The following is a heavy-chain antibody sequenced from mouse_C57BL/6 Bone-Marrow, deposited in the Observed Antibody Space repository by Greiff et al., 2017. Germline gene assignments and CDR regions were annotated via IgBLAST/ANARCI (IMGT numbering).Heavy chain of an antibody. CDR2: ISAGGSYT. Sequence: EVKLMESGGGLVKPGASLKLSCAASGYTFTSYAMSWVRQTPEQRLEWVATISAGGSYTYYPDNVKGRSTISRDKAKNNLYLQVSHLKSEDTAMYYCAISNYEWFAYWGQGTLVTVSA. J-gene: IGHJ3*01. CDR1: GYTFTSYA. CDR3: AISNYEWFAY. D-gene: IGHD2-5*01. V-gene: IGHV5-4*03.